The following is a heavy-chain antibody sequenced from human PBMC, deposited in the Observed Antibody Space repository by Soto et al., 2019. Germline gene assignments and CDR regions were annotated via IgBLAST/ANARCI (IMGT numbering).Heavy chain of an antibody. CDR1: GFTFSSYS. CDR3: ARDRVAGTEFYYGMDV. D-gene: IGHD6-19*01. Sequence: GGSLTLSCAASGFTFSSYSMNWVRQAPGKGLEWVSSISSSSYIYYADSVKGRFTISRDNAKNSLYLQMNSLRAEDTAVYYCARDRVAGTEFYYGMDVWGQGTTVTVSS. CDR2: ISSSSYI. V-gene: IGHV3-21*01. J-gene: IGHJ6*02.